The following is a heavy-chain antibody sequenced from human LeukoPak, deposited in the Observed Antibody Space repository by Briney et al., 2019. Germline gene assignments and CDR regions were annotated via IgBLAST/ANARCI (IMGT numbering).Heavy chain of an antibody. J-gene: IGHJ3*02. CDR3: ATGYGSGRGAFDI. D-gene: IGHD6-19*01. V-gene: IGHV5-51*01. CDR1: GYTFTTYW. CDR2: IYPGDSDS. Sequence: GESLNISCKGSGYTFTTYWIGWVRQMPGKGLEWMGIIYPGDSDSRYSPSFQGQVTFSADKSISTAYLHWSSLKGSDTAMYYCATGYGSGRGAFDIWGQGTKVTVSS.